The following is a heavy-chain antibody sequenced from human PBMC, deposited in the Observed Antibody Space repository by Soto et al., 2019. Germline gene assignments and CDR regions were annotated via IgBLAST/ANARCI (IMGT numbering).Heavy chain of an antibody. J-gene: IGHJ3*02. Sequence: SVKVSCKASGGTFSSYAISWVRQAPGQGLEWMGGIIPIFGTANYAQKFQGRVTITADESTSTAYMELRSLRSDDTAVYYCARGTGGNWAAFDIWGQGTMVTVSS. V-gene: IGHV1-69*13. CDR2: IIPIFGTA. D-gene: IGHD2-15*01. CDR1: GGTFSSYA. CDR3: ARGTGGNWAAFDI.